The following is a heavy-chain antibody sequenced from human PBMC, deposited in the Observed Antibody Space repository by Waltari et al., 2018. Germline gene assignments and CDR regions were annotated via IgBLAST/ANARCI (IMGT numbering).Heavy chain of an antibody. Sequence: QVQLQESGPGLVKPSETLSLTCTVSGGSISSYYWSWIRQPPGKGLGWIGYIYYSGSTNYNPSLKSRVTISVDTSKNQFSLKLSSVTAADTAVYYCARDVPGTYGMDVWGQGTTVTVSS. J-gene: IGHJ6*02. CDR1: GGSISSYY. CDR3: ARDVPGTYGMDV. D-gene: IGHD2-2*01. CDR2: IYYSGST. V-gene: IGHV4-59*01.